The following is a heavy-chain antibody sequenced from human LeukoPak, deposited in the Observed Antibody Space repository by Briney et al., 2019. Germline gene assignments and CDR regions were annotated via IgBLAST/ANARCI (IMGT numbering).Heavy chain of an antibody. Sequence: ASVKVSCKASGYTFTSYGISWVRQAPGQGLEWMGWISAYNGNTNYAQKLQGRVTMTTDTSTSTAYMELRSLRSDDTAVYYCARDRPAYCTNGVCSDYWGQGTLVTVSS. CDR1: GYTFTSYG. J-gene: IGHJ4*02. V-gene: IGHV1-18*01. D-gene: IGHD2-8*01. CDR2: ISAYNGNT. CDR3: ARDRPAYCTNGVCSDY.